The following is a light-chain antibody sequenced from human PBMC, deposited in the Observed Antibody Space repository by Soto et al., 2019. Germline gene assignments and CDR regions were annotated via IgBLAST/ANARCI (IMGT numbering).Light chain of an antibody. CDR3: QLYCSSPMYA. CDR1: QSVANSA. CDR2: GAS. J-gene: IGKJ2*01. V-gene: IGKV3-20*01. Sequence: EIVVTQSPGTLSLSPGERATLSCRASQSVANSALAWYLQKPGQAPRLLIYGASSRATGIPDRFSGSGSGTDFTLTISRLEPEDFAVYYCQLYCSSPMYAFGQGTRVEIK.